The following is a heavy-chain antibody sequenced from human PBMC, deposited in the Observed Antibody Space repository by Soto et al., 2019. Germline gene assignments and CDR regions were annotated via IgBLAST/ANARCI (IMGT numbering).Heavy chain of an antibody. V-gene: IGHV4-39*01. CDR2: IYYSGST. D-gene: IGHD3-3*01. J-gene: IGHJ4*02. CDR1: GGSISSISYY. CDR3: ASQPPRITIFGVVTTYYFDY. Sequence: SETLSLTCTVSGGSISSISYYWGWIRQPPGKGLEWIGSIYYSGSTYYNPSLKSRVTISVDTSKNQFSLKLSSVTAADTAVYYCASQPPRITIFGVVTTYYFDYWGQGTLVTVSS.